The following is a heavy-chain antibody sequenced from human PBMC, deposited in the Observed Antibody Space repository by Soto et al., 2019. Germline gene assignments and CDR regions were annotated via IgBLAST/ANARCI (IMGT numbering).Heavy chain of an antibody. D-gene: IGHD3-10*01. J-gene: IGHJ6*02. V-gene: IGHV4-61*01. CDR3: ARERGLGLLWCGEFPDV. CDR1: GGSVSSGSYY. Sequence: QVQLQESGPGLVKPSETLSLTCTVSGGSVSSGSYYWSWMRQPPGKGLEWIGYIYYSGSTNYNPSLKSRVTISVDTSKNQFSLKLSSVTAADTAVYYCARERGLGLLWCGEFPDVWGQGTTVTVSS. CDR2: IYYSGST.